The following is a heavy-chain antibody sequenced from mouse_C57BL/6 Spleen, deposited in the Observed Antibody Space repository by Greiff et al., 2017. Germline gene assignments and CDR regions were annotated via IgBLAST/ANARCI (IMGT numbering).Heavy chain of an antibody. V-gene: IGHV1-18*01. D-gene: IGHD1-1*01. Sequence: VQLQQSGPELVKPGASVKIPCKASGYTFTDYNMDWVKQSPGKSLEWIGDINPNNGGTIYNQKFKGKATLTVDKSSSTAYMELRSLTSEDTAVYYCARRDYGPLYYAMDYWGQGTSVTVSS. J-gene: IGHJ4*01. CDR2: INPNNGGT. CDR3: ARRDYGPLYYAMDY. CDR1: GYTFTDYN.